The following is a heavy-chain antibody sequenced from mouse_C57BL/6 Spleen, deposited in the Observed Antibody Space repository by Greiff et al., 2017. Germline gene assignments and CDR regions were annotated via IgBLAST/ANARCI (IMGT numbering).Heavy chain of an antibody. Sequence: VKLVESGAELVKPGASVKMSCKASGYTFTTYPIEWMKQNHGKSLEWIGNFHPYNDDTKYNEKFKGKATLTVEKSSSTVYLELSRLTSDDSAVYYCARGYGSSPWYFDVWGTGTTVTVSS. V-gene: IGHV1-47*01. CDR1: GYTFTTYP. D-gene: IGHD1-1*01. CDR3: ARGYGSSPWYFDV. J-gene: IGHJ1*03. CDR2: FHPYNDDT.